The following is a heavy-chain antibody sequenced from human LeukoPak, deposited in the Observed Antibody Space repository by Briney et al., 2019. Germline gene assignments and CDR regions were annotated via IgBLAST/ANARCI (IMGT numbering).Heavy chain of an antibody. CDR1: GGSISGYY. Sequence: PSETLSLTCTVSGGSISGYYYNWIRQPPGKGLEWIGYIYYSGSTNYNPSLKSRVTISLDTSKNQFSLKLSSVTTADTAVYYCASAMIGVPDDAFDIWGQGTMVTVSS. D-gene: IGHD3-22*01. V-gene: IGHV4-59*01. J-gene: IGHJ3*02. CDR2: IYYSGST. CDR3: ASAMIGVPDDAFDI.